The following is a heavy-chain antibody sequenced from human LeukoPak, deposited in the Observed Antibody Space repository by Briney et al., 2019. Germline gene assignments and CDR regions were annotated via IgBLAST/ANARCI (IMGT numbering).Heavy chain of an antibody. CDR1: GGSISSYY. D-gene: IGHD5-18*01. CDR2: IYYSGST. Sequence: PSETLSLTCTVSGGSISSYYWSWFRQPPGKGLKWIGYIYYSGSTNYNPSLKSRVTISVDTSKNQFSLKLSSVTAADTAVYYCARSPPPPNTAMETNYWGQGTLVTVSS. V-gene: IGHV4-59*01. CDR3: ARSPPPPNTAMETNY. J-gene: IGHJ4*02.